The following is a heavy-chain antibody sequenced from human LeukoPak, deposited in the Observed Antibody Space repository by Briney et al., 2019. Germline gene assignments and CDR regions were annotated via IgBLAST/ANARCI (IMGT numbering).Heavy chain of an antibody. J-gene: IGHJ4*02. CDR2: ISWNSGSI. V-gene: IGHV3-9*01. CDR3: AKARMVRGAFDY. Sequence: GRTLRLSCAASGFTFDDYAMHRVRQAPGKDLEGVSGISWNSGSIGYADSVKGRFTISRDNAKNSLYLQMNSLRAEDTALYYCAKARMVRGAFDYWGQGTLVTVSS. D-gene: IGHD3-10*01. CDR1: GFTFDDYA.